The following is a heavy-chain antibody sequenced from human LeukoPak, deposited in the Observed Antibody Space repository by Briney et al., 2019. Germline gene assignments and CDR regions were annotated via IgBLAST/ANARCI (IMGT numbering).Heavy chain of an antibody. J-gene: IGHJ4*02. Sequence: GGSLRLSCAASGFTFSSYGMHWVRQAPGKGLEWVAVISYDGSNKYYADSVKGRYTISRDNSKNTLYLQMNSLRAEDTAVYYCARGPDSSGYYYDFGGFDYWGQGTLVTVSS. CDR1: GFTFSSYG. D-gene: IGHD3-22*01. CDR3: ARGPDSSGYYYDFGGFDY. CDR2: ISYDGSNK. V-gene: IGHV3-30*03.